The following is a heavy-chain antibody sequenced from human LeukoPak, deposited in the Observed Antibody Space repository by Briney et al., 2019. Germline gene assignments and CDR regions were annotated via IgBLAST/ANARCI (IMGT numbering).Heavy chain of an antibody. CDR3: ARDGQTQQWLLYYYYYYMDV. CDR2: ISAYNGNT. D-gene: IGHD6-19*01. J-gene: IGHJ6*03. CDR1: GYTFTSYG. Sequence: ASVKVSCKASGYTFTSYGISWVRQAPGQGLEWMGWISAYNGNTNYAQKLQGRVTMTTDTSTSTAYMELRSLRSDDTAVYYCARDGQTQQWLLYYYYYYMDVWGKGTTVTISS. V-gene: IGHV1-18*01.